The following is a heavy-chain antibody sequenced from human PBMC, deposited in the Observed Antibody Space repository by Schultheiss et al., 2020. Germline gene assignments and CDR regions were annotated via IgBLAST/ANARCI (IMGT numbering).Heavy chain of an antibody. D-gene: IGHD3-16*01. CDR3: ARGEDDYVWGH. CDR2: INHSGST. CDR1: GGSISSYY. Sequence: SQTLSLTCTVSGGSISSYYWSWIRQPPGKGLEWIGEINHSGSTNYNPSLKSRVTISVDTSKNQFSLKLSSVTAADTAVYYCARGEDDYVWGHWGQGTRVTV. J-gene: IGHJ4*02. V-gene: IGHV4-34*01.